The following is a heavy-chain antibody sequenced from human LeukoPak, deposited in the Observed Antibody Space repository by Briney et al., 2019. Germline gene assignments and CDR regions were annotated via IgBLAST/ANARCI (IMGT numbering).Heavy chain of an antibody. J-gene: IGHJ6*03. V-gene: IGHV1-69*05. D-gene: IGHD6-6*01. CDR3: ARGVWQTLHSAYYYYYMDV. CDR2: SIPIFGTA. CDR1: GGTFSSYA. Sequence: ASVKVSCKASGGTFSSYAISWVRQAPGQGLEWMGGSIPIFGTANYAQKFQGRVTITTDESTSTAYMELSSLRSEDTAVYYCARGVWQTLHSAYYYYYMDVWGKGTTVTVSS.